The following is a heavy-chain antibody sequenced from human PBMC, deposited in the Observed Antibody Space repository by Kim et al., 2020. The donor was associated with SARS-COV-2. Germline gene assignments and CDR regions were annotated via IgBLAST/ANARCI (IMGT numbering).Heavy chain of an antibody. CDR3: ARGPMIGPFDI. D-gene: IGHD3-22*01. Sequence: GGSLRLSCAASGFTFSSYEMNWVRQAPGKGLEWVSYISSSGSTIYYADSVKGRFTISRDNAKNSLYLQMNSLRAEDTAVYYCARGPMIGPFDIWGQGTMVTVSS. J-gene: IGHJ3*02. CDR1: GFTFSSYE. CDR2: ISSSGSTI. V-gene: IGHV3-48*03.